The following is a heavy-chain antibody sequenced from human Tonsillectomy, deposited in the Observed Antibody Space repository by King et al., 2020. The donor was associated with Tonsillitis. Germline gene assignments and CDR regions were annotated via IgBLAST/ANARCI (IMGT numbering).Heavy chain of an antibody. J-gene: IGHJ4*02. CDR2: MYYSWTI. V-gene: IGHV4-39*01. D-gene: IGHD6-19*01. CDR3: ARYVSGSFDC. Sequence: VQLQESGPGVVKPSETLSLTCTVSGGSISRGDHFWAWIRQPPGKVLEWIGYMYYSWTIFYNPSLKSRVTISGGTSEDQFSPKLTSVTAADTAVYFCARYVSGSFDCWGQGALVTVSS. CDR1: GGSISRGDHF.